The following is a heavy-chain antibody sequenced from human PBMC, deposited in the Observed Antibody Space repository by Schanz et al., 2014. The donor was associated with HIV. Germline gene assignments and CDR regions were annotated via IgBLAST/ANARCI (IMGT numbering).Heavy chain of an antibody. Sequence: EVQLVESGGGLVQPGGSLRLYCAASGFTFSNYWMSWVRQAPGKGLEWVSGISWNSVSIGYADSVKGRFTISRDNAKNSLYMQMNSLRGDDTALYYCAKAYSTSRPYSMDIWGQGTTVTVSS. CDR2: ISWNSVSI. J-gene: IGHJ6*02. CDR1: GFTFSNYW. V-gene: IGHV3-9*01. CDR3: AKAYSTSRPYSMDI. D-gene: IGHD6-6*01.